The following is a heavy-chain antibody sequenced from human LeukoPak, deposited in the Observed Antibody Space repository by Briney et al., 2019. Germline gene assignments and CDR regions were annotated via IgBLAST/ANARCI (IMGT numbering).Heavy chain of an antibody. V-gene: IGHV1-2*02. J-gene: IGHJ4*02. D-gene: IGHD6-13*01. CDR2: INPNSGGT. CDR1: GYTFTGYY. CDR3: GRRRQAGREQLEY. Sequence: ASVKVSCKASGYTFTGYYMHWVRQAPGQGLEWMGWINPNSGGTNYAQKFQGRVTMTRDKSISTAYMELSRLRSDDTGVYYCGRRRQAGREQLEYWGQGTLVTVSS.